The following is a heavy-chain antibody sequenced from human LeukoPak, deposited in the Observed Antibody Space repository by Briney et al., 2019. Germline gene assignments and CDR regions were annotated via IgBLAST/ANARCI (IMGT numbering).Heavy chain of an antibody. CDR2: IYSGGST. Sequence: GGSLRLSCAASGFTVSSNYMSWVRQAPGKGLEWVSVIYSGGSTYYADSVKGRFTISRDNSKNTLYLQMNSLRAEDTAVYYCARDLSEQWLVRWGQGTLVTVSS. CDR3: ARDLSEQWLVR. J-gene: IGHJ4*02. V-gene: IGHV3-53*01. D-gene: IGHD6-19*01. CDR1: GFTVSSNY.